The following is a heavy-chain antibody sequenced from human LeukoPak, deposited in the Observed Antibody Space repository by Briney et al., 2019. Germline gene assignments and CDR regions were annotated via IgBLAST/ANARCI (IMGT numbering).Heavy chain of an antibody. V-gene: IGHV3-7*05. CDR1: GFTFSNYG. CDR3: ARGSNWAFDN. CDR2: IDQDGSER. Sequence: GGSVRLSCAASGFTFSNYGMHWVRQAPGKGLEWVANIDQDGSERYNVDSVKGRFTVSRDNAKNSLYLQMNSLRAEDTAVYYCARGSNWAFDNWGQGTLVTVS. J-gene: IGHJ4*02. D-gene: IGHD2-8*01.